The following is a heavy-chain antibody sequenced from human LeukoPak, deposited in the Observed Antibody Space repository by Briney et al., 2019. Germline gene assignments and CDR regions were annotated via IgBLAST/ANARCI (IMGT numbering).Heavy chain of an antibody. Sequence: GGSLRLSCAASRFIFSVYAMNWVRQAPGKGLERVSRLGGSGGGPRHAASAKGRFSISRDNSKNTLYLQMSSLSDEDTALYYCAKARGATVNDPADYWGQGILVTVSS. CDR1: RFIFSVYA. CDR2: LGGSGGGP. CDR3: AKARGATVNDPADY. V-gene: IGHV3-23*01. J-gene: IGHJ4*02. D-gene: IGHD1-26*01.